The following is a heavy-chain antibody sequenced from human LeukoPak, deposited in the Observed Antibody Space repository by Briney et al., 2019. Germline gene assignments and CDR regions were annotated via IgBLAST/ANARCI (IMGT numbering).Heavy chain of an antibody. J-gene: IGHJ6*03. CDR3: ARPADPYYSYYYMDV. V-gene: IGHV3-23*01. CDR2: ISGSGGST. CDR1: GFTFSSYA. Sequence: GGSLRLSCAASGFTFSSYAMSWVRQAPGKGLEWVSAISGSGGSTYYADSVKGRFTISRDNSKNTLYLQTNSLRAEDTAVYYCARPADPYYSYYYMDVWGKGTTVTVSS. D-gene: IGHD2-2*01.